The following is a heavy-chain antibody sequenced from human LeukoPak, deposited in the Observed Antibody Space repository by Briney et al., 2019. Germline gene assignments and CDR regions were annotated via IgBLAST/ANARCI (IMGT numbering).Heavy chain of an antibody. CDR1: GFTFDDYT. CDR3: AKEGYDSSGYYYYYYYMDV. CDR2: ISWDGGST. D-gene: IGHD3-22*01. V-gene: IGHV3-43*01. J-gene: IGHJ6*03. Sequence: GGSLRLSCAASGFTFDDYTMHWVRQAPGKGLEWVSLISWDGGSTYYADSVKGRFTISRDNSKNSLYLQMNSLRTEDTALYYCAKEGYDSSGYYYYYYYMDVWGKGTTVTVSS.